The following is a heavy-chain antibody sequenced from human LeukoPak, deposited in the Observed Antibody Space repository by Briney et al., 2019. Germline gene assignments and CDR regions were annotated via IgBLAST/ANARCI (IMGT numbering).Heavy chain of an antibody. CDR1: GFTFSSYA. CDR2: IYSGGST. D-gene: IGHD5-24*01. V-gene: IGHV3-53*01. Sequence: PGGSLRLSCAASGFTFSSYAMSWVRQAPGKGLEWVSVIYSGGSTYYADSVKGRFTISRDNSKNTLYLQMNSLRAEDTAVYYCASSNGYSLFDYWGQGTLVTVSS. J-gene: IGHJ4*02. CDR3: ASSNGYSLFDY.